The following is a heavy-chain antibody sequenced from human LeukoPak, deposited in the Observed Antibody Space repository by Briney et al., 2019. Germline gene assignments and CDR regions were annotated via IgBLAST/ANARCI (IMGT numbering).Heavy chain of an antibody. CDR1: GGSISSYY. J-gene: IGHJ4*02. Sequence: PSETLSLTCTVSGGSISSYYWSWIRQPPGKGLEWIGYIYNSGSTNYNPSLKSRVTILVDTSKNQFSLKLSSVTAADTAVYYCARNFHPGNWDYWGQGTLVTVSS. CDR2: IYNSGST. V-gene: IGHV4-59*01. CDR3: ARNFHPGNWDY. D-gene: IGHD1-14*01.